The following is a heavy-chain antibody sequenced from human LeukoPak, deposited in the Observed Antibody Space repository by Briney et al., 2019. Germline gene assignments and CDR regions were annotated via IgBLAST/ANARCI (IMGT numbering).Heavy chain of an antibody. Sequence: SETLSLTCTVSGGSISSHYWSWIRQPPGKGLEWIGYIYYSGSTNYNPSLKSRVTISVDTSKNQFSLKLSSVTAADTAVYYCARGVGALDYWGQGTLVTVSS. CDR3: ARGVGALDY. D-gene: IGHD1-26*01. CDR2: IYYSGST. CDR1: GGSISSHY. V-gene: IGHV4-59*11. J-gene: IGHJ4*02.